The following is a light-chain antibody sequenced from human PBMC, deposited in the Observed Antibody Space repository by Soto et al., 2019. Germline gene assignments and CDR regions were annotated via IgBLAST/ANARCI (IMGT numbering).Light chain of an antibody. CDR2: GVS. CDR1: QSVTSNF. J-gene: IGKJ5*01. CDR3: EPYRNSAIT. V-gene: IGKV3-20*01. Sequence: EIMSTEAPGTLSLSPGDRAILSCRASQSVTSNFLVWYQQKPGRAPRLLMYGVSIRAPGIPDRFTGSGSGTDFTLTINRLEPEDFAVYYCEPYRNSAITFGQGTRLDI.